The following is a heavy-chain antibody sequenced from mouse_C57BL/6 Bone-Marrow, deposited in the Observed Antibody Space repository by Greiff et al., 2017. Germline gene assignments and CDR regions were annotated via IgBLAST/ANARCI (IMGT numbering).Heavy chain of an antibody. CDR3: ARGEEVWLRRNWYFDV. D-gene: IGHD2-2*01. V-gene: IGHV5-4*01. Sequence: DVHLVESGGGLVKPGGSLKLSCAASGFTFSSYAMSWVRQTPEKRLEWVATISDGGSYTYYPDNVKGRFTISRDNAKNNLYLQMSHLKSEDTAMYYCARGEEVWLRRNWYFDVWGTGTTVTGSS. CDR1: GFTFSSYA. CDR2: ISDGGSYT. J-gene: IGHJ1*03.